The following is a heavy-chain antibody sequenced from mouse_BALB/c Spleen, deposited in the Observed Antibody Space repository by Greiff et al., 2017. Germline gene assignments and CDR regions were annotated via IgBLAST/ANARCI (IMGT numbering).Heavy chain of an antibody. CDR2: IWGDGST. CDR3: ARRGITTRGVYAMDY. V-gene: IGHV2-6-7*01. D-gene: IGHD2-4*01. Sequence: VKLMESGPGLVAPSQSLSITCTVSGFSLTGYGVNWVRQPPGKGLEWLGMIWGDGSTDYNSALKSRLSISKDNSKSQVFLKMNSLQTDDTARYYCARRGITTRGVYAMDYWGQGTSVTVSS. J-gene: IGHJ4*01. CDR1: GFSLTGYG.